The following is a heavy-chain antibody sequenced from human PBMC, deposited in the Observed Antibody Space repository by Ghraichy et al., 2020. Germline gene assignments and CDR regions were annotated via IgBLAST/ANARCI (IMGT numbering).Heavy chain of an antibody. V-gene: IGHV3-21*01. Sequence: GESLNISCAASGFTFSTYTMNWVRQAPGKGLEWVSSIHSSGTYIYYAALVKGRFTISRDNAESSLFLQMTSLRADDTAVYYCARGRGDCTSTSCYLPFSNWGQGTPVTVSS. CDR2: IHSSGTYI. CDR3: ARGRGDCTSTSCYLPFSN. J-gene: IGHJ1*01. D-gene: IGHD2-2*01. CDR1: GFTFSTYT.